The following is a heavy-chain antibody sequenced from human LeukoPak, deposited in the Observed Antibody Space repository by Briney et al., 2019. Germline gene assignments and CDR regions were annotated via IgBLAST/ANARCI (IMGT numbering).Heavy chain of an antibody. CDR3: AKSPSTVTSKSLDY. CDR1: GFSFNIYA. V-gene: IGHV3-23*01. Sequence: GGSLRLSCAASGFSFNIYAMTWVRQAPGRGLEWVSTISGTGSDTYYTDSVKGRFTISRDTSKNTLYLQMNSLRADDTAIYYCAKSPSTVTSKSLDYWGQGTLVTVSS. CDR2: ISGTGSDT. J-gene: IGHJ4*02. D-gene: IGHD4-17*01.